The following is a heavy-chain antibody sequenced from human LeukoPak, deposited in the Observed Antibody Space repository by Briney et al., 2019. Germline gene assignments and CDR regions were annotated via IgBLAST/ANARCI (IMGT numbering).Heavy chain of an antibody. V-gene: IGHV7-4-1*02. Sequence: GASVKVSCKASGYTFTNYAMNWVRQAPGQGLEWMGRINTNTGNPTYAQGFTGRFVFSLDTPVSTAYLQISSLKAEDTAVYYCARRSGTAEPYYYYYMDVWGKGTTVTVSS. J-gene: IGHJ6*03. D-gene: IGHD1-1*01. CDR3: ARRSGTAEPYYYYYMDV. CDR1: GYTFTNYA. CDR2: INTNTGNP.